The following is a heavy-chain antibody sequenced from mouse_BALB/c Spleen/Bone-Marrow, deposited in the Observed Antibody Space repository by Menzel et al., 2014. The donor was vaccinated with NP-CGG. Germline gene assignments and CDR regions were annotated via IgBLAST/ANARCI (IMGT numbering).Heavy chain of an antibody. D-gene: IGHD2-4*01. V-gene: IGHV1-87*01. CDR1: GYTFTSYW. Sequence: VHLVESGAELARPGASVKLSCKASGYTFTSYWMQWVKQRPGQGLEWIGAIYPGDGDTRHTQKFKGKATLTADKSSSTAYMQLSSLASEDSAVYYCARSEATMILAYWGQGTLVTVSA. CDR2: IYPGDGDT. CDR3: ARSEATMILAY. J-gene: IGHJ3*01.